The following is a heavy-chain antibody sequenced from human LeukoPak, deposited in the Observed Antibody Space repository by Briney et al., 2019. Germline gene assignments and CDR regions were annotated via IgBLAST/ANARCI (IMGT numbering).Heavy chain of an antibody. Sequence: SETLSLTCIVSGGSTSGGNYYWGWIRRPPGKGLEWIGGISSSANTYYNPSLKSRITISVDTSKNHFSLKLSSVTAADTAVYYCARLGAGPTYYDFWSGYSSFYFDYWGQGTLVTVSS. CDR2: ISSSANT. D-gene: IGHD3-3*01. CDR1: GGSTSGGNYY. CDR3: ARLGAGPTYYDFWSGYSSFYFDY. J-gene: IGHJ4*02. V-gene: IGHV4-39*02.